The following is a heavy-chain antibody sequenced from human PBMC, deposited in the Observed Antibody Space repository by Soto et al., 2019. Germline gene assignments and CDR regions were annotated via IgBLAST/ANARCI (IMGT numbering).Heavy chain of an antibody. CDR2: ISSSGSTI. J-gene: IGHJ4*02. Sequence: GGSLRLSCAASGFTFSDYYMSWIRQAPGKGLEWVSYISSSGSTIYYADSVKGRFTISRDNAKNSLYLQMNSLRAEDTAVYYCARWGLFDYGDYVSSGGDLGFDYWGQGTLVTVSS. V-gene: IGHV3-11*01. CDR3: ARWGLFDYGDYVSSGGDLGFDY. CDR1: GFTFSDYY. D-gene: IGHD4-17*01.